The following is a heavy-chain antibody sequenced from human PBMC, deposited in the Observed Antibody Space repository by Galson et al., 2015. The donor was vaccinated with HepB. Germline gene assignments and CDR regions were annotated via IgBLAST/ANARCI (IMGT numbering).Heavy chain of an antibody. D-gene: IGHD3-10*01. CDR1: GFTFSRYA. V-gene: IGHV3-23*01. CDR3: AKRGFMDA. CDR2: ISESGDRT. Sequence: SLRLSCAASGFTFSRYAMSWVRQAPGKGLEWVSTISESGDRTHYADSVKGRFTFSRDNSKSTLYLQMNSLRAEDTAVYYCAKRGFMDAWGKGITVTVSS. J-gene: IGHJ6*03.